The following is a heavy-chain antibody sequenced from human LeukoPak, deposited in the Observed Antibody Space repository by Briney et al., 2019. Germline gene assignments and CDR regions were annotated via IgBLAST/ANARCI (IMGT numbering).Heavy chain of an antibody. CDR1: GGSISTYY. Sequence: SETLSLTCSVSGGSISTYYWSWIRQPPGKGLEWIGYIYYSGSTNYNPSLKSRVTISVDTSKNQFSLKLSSVTTADTAVYYCARSKINWFDPWGQGTLVTVSS. J-gene: IGHJ5*02. CDR3: ARSKINWFDP. CDR2: IYYSGST. V-gene: IGHV4-59*01.